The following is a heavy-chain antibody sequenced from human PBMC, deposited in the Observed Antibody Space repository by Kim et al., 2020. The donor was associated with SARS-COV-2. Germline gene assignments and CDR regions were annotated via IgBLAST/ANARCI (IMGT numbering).Heavy chain of an antibody. CDR3: ARLQLLWFGELLGWFDP. D-gene: IGHD3-10*01. CDR1: GGSISSSSYY. V-gene: IGHV4-39*01. J-gene: IGHJ5*02. CDR2: IYYSGST. Sequence: SETLSLTCTVSGGSISSSSYYWGWIRQPPGKGLEWIGSIYYSGSTYYNPSLKSRVTISVDTSKNQFSLKLSSVTAADTAVYYCARLQLLWFGELLGWFDPWGQGTLVTVSS.